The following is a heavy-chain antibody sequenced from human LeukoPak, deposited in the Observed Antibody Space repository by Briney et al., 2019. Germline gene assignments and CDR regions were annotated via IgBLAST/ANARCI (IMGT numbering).Heavy chain of an antibody. CDR2: IKQDGSEK. CDR3: ARVGMVRGVKVDY. CDR1: GFTFSSYW. D-gene: IGHD3-10*01. J-gene: IGHJ4*02. V-gene: IGHV3-7*04. Sequence: PGGSLRLSCAASGFTFSSYWMSWVRQAPGKGLEWVANIKQDGSEKYYVDSVKGRFTISRDNAKNSLYLQMNSLRAEDTAVYYCARVGMVRGVKVDYWGQGTLVTVSS.